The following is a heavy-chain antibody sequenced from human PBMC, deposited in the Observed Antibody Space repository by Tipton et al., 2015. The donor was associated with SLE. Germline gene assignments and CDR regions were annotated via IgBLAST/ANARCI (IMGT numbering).Heavy chain of an antibody. CDR3: ARGDYGGNSNY. CDR2: IYYSGNT. J-gene: IGHJ4*02. V-gene: IGHV4-39*01. Sequence: TLSLTCTVSGGSISSSSYYWGWIRQPPGKGLEWIGSIYYSGNTYYNPSLKSRVTISADTSKNQFSLKMNSVTAADTAVYYCARGDYGGNSNYWGQGTLVTVSS. D-gene: IGHD4-23*01. CDR1: GGSISSSSYY.